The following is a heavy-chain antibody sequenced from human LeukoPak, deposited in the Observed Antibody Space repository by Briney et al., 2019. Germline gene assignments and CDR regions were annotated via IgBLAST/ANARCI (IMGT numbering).Heavy chain of an antibody. Sequence: GGSLRLSCAASGFTFSSYAMHWVSQAPGKGLEWVAVISYDGSNKYYADSVKGRFTISRDNSKNTLYLQMNSLRAEDTAVYYCARSGPSSRSHDYWGQGTLVTVSS. CDR3: ARSGPSSRSHDY. J-gene: IGHJ4*02. CDR1: GFTFSSYA. D-gene: IGHD6-13*01. V-gene: IGHV3-30-3*01. CDR2: ISYDGSNK.